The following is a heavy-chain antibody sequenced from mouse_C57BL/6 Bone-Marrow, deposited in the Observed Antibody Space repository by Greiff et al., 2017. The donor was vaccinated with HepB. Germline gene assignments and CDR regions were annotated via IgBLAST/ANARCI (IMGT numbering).Heavy chain of an antibody. CDR1: GYTFTSYW. D-gene: IGHD1-2*01. CDR3: AMEELRRLAWFAY. V-gene: IGHV1-53*01. CDR2: ITPSNGDT. J-gene: IGHJ3*01. Sequence: VQLQQPGTELVKPGASVKLSCKASGYTFTSYWMPWVKQRPGQGLEWIGNITPSNGDTNYNEKFKSKATLTVDKSSSTAYMQLSSLTSEDSAVYYGAMEELRRLAWFAYWGQGTLVTVSA.